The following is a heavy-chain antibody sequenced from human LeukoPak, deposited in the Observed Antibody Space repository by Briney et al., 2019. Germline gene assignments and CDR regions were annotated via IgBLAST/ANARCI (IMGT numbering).Heavy chain of an antibody. D-gene: IGHD2-2*01. V-gene: IGHV1-69*05. J-gene: IGHJ4*02. CDR1: GGTSSSYA. CDR2: IIPIFGTA. Sequence: SVKVSCKASGGTSSSYAISWVRQAPGQGLEWMGGIIPIFGTANYAQKFQGRVTITTDESTSTAYMELSSLRSEDTAVYYCARDEGAMEYAPAYVYWGQGTLVTVSS. CDR3: ARDEGAMEYAPAYVY.